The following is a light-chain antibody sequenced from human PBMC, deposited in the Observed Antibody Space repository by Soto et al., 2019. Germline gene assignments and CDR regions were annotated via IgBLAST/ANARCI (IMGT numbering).Light chain of an antibody. Sequence: DIQMTQSPSSLSASVGDRVTITCRASQGTTYYLAGYQQKPGKVPKLLIYAASTLQSGIPSRFSGGGSGADFTLTISSLQPEDVATYYCQNYNSAPLTFGGGTKVEIK. J-gene: IGKJ4*01. V-gene: IGKV1-27*01. CDR2: AAS. CDR1: QGTTYY. CDR3: QNYNSAPLT.